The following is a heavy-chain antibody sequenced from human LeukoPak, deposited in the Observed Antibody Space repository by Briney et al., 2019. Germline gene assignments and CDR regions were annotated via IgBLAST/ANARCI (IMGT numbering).Heavy chain of an antibody. Sequence: GGSLRLSCAASGFTFSSYSMNWVRQAPGKGLEWVSEISGSGGITYYADSVEGRFTISRDNSKNTVYLRVNNLRTEDTAIYYCVPRHCTSTTCYLGFDYWGQGTLVTVSS. J-gene: IGHJ4*02. V-gene: IGHV3-23*01. CDR1: GFTFSSYS. D-gene: IGHD2-2*01. CDR2: ISGSGGIT. CDR3: VPRHCTSTTCYLGFDY.